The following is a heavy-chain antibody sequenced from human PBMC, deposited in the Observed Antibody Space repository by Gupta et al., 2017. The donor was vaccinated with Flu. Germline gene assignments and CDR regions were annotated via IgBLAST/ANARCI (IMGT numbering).Heavy chain of an antibody. CDR3: ARGVGATIDDAFDI. CDR2: INPSGGST. V-gene: IGHV1-46*01. Sequence: QAPGQGLEWMGIINPSGGSTSYAQKFQGRVTMTRDTSTSTVYMELSSLRSEDTAVYYCARGVGATIDDAFDIWGQGTMVTVSS. J-gene: IGHJ3*02. D-gene: IGHD1-26*01.